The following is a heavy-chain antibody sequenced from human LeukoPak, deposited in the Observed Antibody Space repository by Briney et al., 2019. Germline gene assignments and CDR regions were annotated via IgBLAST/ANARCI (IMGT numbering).Heavy chain of an antibody. J-gene: IGHJ6*03. CDR1: GYSFTSYW. CDR2: IYPGDSDT. CDR3: ARHGREERITIFGVVIPHYYYYYMDV. Sequence: GESLKISCKGSGYSFTSYWIGWVRQMPVKGLEWMGIIYPGDSDTRYSPSFQGQVTISADKSISTAYLQWSSLKASDTAMYYCARHGREERITIFGVVIPHYYYYYMDVWGKGTTVTVSS. V-gene: IGHV5-51*01. D-gene: IGHD3-3*01.